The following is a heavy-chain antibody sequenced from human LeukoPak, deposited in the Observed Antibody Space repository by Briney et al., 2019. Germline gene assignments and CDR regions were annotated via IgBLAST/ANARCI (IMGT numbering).Heavy chain of an antibody. CDR3: ARRIVGATNFDH. D-gene: IGHD1-26*01. J-gene: IGHJ4*02. CDR1: GYSISSGYY. CDR2: IYHSGST. Sequence: SETLSLTCAVSGYSISSGYYWGWIRQPPGKGLEWIGSIYHSGSTYYNPSLKSRVTISVDTSKNQFSLKLSSVTAADTAVYYCARRIVGATNFDHWGQGTLVTVSS. V-gene: IGHV4-38-2*01.